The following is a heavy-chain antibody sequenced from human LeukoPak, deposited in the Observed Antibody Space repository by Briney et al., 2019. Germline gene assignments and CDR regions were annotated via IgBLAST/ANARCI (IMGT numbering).Heavy chain of an antibody. CDR2: IYTSGST. CDR3: ARGIPVAGSNWFDP. V-gene: IGHV4-4*07. Sequence: PSETLSLTCTVSGGSISSYYWSWIRQPAGKGLEWIGRIYTSGSTNYNPSLKSRVTMSVDMSKNQFSLKLSSATAADTAVYYCARGIPVAGSNWFDPWGQGILVTVSS. J-gene: IGHJ5*02. D-gene: IGHD6-19*01. CDR1: GGSISSYY.